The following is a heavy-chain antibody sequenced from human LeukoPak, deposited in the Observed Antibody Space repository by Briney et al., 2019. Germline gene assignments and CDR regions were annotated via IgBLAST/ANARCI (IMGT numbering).Heavy chain of an antibody. D-gene: IGHD1-7*01. CDR3: ARRWNYGRNYYIDV. CDR1: GGSFSNYY. Sequence: SETLSLTCAVYGGSFSNYYWNWIRQPPGKGLEWLGEINDNGRANYNPSLMSRVTVSVDTSKNQFSLRLTSVTATNTAVYYCARRWNYGRNYYIDVWGKGATVSVSS. CDR2: INDNGRA. V-gene: IGHV4-34*01. J-gene: IGHJ6*03.